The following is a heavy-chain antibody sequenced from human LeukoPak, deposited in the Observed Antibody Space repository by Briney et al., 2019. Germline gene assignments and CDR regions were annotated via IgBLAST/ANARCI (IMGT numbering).Heavy chain of an antibody. CDR3: ARSLVVVTAISVGWFDP. Sequence: SETLSLTCSVSDGSINSDTYYWGWIRQPPGKGLEWIASIYSGGNIFYNPSLKSRVTISVDTSKNQFSLKLSSVTAADTAVYYCARSLVVVTAISVGWFDPWGQGTLVTVSS. J-gene: IGHJ5*02. CDR1: DGSINSDTYY. D-gene: IGHD2-21*02. CDR2: IYSGGNI. V-gene: IGHV4-39*07.